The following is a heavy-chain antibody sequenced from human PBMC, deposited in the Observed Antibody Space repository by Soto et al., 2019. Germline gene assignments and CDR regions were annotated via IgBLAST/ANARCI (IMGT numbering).Heavy chain of an antibody. CDR1: GYTFTIYA. Sequence: GASVKVSCKASGYTFTIYAMHWVRQAPGQRLEWMGWINAGNGNTKYSQKFQGRVTITRDTSASTAYMELSSLRSEDTAVYYCARYLGYCSGGSCYSNWFDPWGQGTLVTVS. CDR3: ARYLGYCSGGSCYSNWFDP. V-gene: IGHV1-3*01. D-gene: IGHD2-15*01. J-gene: IGHJ5*02. CDR2: INAGNGNT.